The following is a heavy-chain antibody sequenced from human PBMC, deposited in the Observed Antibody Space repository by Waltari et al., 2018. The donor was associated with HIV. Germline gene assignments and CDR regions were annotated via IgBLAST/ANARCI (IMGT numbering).Heavy chain of an antibody. D-gene: IGHD3-10*01. CDR3: ARDLYYYGSGSRSASAFDI. J-gene: IGHJ3*02. V-gene: IGHV4-4*07. CDR2: IYTSGST. Sequence: QVQLQESGPGLVKPSETLSLTCTVSGGSISSYYWSWIRQPAGKGLEWIGRIYTSGSTNYNPPLKSRVTMSVDTSKNQFSLKLSSVTAADTAVYYFARDLYYYGSGSRSASAFDIWGQGTMVTVSS. CDR1: GGSISSYY.